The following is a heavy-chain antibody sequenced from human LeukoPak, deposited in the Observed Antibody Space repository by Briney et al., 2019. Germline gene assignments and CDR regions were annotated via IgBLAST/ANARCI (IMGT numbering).Heavy chain of an antibody. Sequence: PGGSLRLSCAASGFTFSSYNMNWVRQAPGKGLEWVSVIHSGGGGIPYYADSVKGRFTISRDNSKNTIYLQMNSLRAEDTAVYFCARGGNWDLYYFDFWGQGTLVSVSS. CDR1: GFTFSSYN. J-gene: IGHJ4*02. V-gene: IGHV3-53*01. D-gene: IGHD7-27*01. CDR2: IHSGGGGIP. CDR3: ARGGNWDLYYFDF.